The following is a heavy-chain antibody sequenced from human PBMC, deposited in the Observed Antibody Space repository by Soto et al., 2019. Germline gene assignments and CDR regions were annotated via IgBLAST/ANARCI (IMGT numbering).Heavy chain of an antibody. CDR2: IYYSGST. CDR1: GASISSGNYY. J-gene: IGHJ4*02. Sequence: SETLSLTCTVSGASISSGNYYWSWIRQPPGMGLEWIGYIYYSGSTYYNPSLKSRVTISVDTSKNQFSLNLSSVTAADTAVYYCAREAHIAMAPGWGQGTLVSV. D-gene: IGHD5-18*01. CDR3: AREAHIAMAPG. V-gene: IGHV4-30-4*01.